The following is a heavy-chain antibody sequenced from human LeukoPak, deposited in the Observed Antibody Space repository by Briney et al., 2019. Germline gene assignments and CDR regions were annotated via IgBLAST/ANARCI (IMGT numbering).Heavy chain of an antibody. CDR1: GFTFSSYS. Sequence: GGSLRLSCAASGFTFSSYSMNWVRQAPGKGLEWVSYISSSSSTIYYADSVKGRFTISRDNSKNTLYLQMNSLRAEDTAVYYCAKDSSSWYSYFDYWGQGTLVTVSS. CDR2: ISSSSSTI. CDR3: AKDSSSWYSYFDY. V-gene: IGHV3-48*01. J-gene: IGHJ4*02. D-gene: IGHD6-13*01.